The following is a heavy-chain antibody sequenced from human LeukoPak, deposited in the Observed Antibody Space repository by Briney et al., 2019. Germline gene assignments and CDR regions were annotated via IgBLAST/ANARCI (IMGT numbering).Heavy chain of an antibody. CDR3: ARNSSGYPHAFDY. CDR1: AYTFTIYG. D-gene: IGHD3-22*01. CDR2: ISTYNGNT. Sequence: GASVKVSCKASAYTFTIYGIRWVCQGPGQGLEWMGWISTYNGNTNYAQKFQGRVTMTTDTSTSTAYMELRSLRSDDTALYYCARNSSGYPHAFDYWGQGTLVTVSS. V-gene: IGHV1-18*01. J-gene: IGHJ4*02.